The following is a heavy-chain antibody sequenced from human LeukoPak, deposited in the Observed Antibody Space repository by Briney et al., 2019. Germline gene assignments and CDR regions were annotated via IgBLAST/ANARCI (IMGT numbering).Heavy chain of an antibody. Sequence: SETLSLTCTVSGGSISSSSYYWGWIRQPPGKGLEWIGSIYYSGSTYYNPSLKSRVTISVDTSKNQFSLKLSSVTAADTAVYYCATLYGSLDYWGQGTLVTVSS. D-gene: IGHD6-19*01. J-gene: IGHJ4*02. CDR2: IYYSGST. V-gene: IGHV4-39*01. CDR1: GGSISSSSYY. CDR3: ATLYGSLDY.